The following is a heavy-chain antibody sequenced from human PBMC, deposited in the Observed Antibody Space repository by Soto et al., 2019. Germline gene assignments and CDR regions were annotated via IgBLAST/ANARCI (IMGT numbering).Heavy chain of an antibody. CDR1: GYSMTSGYY. Sequence: PSETLSLTCAVSGYSMTSGYYWGWFLQPPGKGLEWLGSIYHGGSVYYNPSLKSRVTLSLDASKNHFSLHLTSVTAADTAVYYCARTFDYYGMDVWGQGTAVTVSS. J-gene: IGHJ6*02. D-gene: IGHD3-3*01. V-gene: IGHV4-38-2*01. CDR3: ARTFDYYGMDV. CDR2: IYHGGSV.